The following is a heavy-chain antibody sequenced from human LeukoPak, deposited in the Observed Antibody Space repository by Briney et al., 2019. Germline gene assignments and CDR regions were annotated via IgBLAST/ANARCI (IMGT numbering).Heavy chain of an antibody. CDR1: GVSISSSSYY. Sequence: SETLSLTCTVSGVSISSSSYYWGWIRQPPGKGLEWIGSIYYSGSTYYNPSLKSRVTISVDTSKNQFSLKLSSVTAADTAVYYCARHIVKVTTRRWPTYSDYWGQGTLVTVSS. CDR2: IYYSGST. V-gene: IGHV4-39*01. D-gene: IGHD4-17*01. J-gene: IGHJ4*02. CDR3: ARHIVKVTTRRWPTYSDY.